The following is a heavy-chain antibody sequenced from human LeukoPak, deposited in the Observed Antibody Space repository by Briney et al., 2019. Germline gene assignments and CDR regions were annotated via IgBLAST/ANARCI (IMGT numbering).Heavy chain of an antibody. Sequence: PGGSLRHSCEASGFTFTRYAMNWVRQAPGKGLEWISAISGSGGASYYADSVKGRFTVSRDNSKNTSYLQLNSLRAEDTATYYCAKGRGATYQWYFDLWGRGTLVTVAT. CDR3: AKGRGATYQWYFDL. CDR1: GFTFTRYA. V-gene: IGHV3-23*01. CDR2: ISGSGGAS. J-gene: IGHJ2*01.